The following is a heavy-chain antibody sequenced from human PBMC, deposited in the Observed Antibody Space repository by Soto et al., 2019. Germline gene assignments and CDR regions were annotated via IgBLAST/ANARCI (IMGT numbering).Heavy chain of an antibody. V-gene: IGHV3-30-3*01. CDR3: ARTSLRGVIIRLGY. Sequence: GGSLRLSCAASGFTFSSYAMHWVRQAPGKGLEWVAVISYDGSNKYYADSVKGRFTISRDNSKNTLYLQMNSLRAEDTAVYYCARTSLRGVIIRLGYWGQGTLVTVSS. D-gene: IGHD3-10*01. CDR1: GFTFSSYA. CDR2: ISYDGSNK. J-gene: IGHJ4*02.